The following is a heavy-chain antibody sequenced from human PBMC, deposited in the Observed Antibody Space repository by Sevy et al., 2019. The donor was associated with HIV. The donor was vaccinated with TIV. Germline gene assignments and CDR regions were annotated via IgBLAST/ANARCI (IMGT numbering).Heavy chain of an antibody. CDR2: FSFGCGRI. J-gene: IGHJ4*02. V-gene: IGHV3-23*01. D-gene: IGHD2-8*01. CDR1: GFTFAKYS. Sequence: GGSLRLSCAAPGFTFAKYSMSWVRQAPGKGLEWVSTFSFGCGRINYADSVKGRFTISRDDSKNTLFLQMNSLRAKDTATYFCAREGCTQPHDYWGQGTLVTVSS. CDR3: AREGCTQPHDY.